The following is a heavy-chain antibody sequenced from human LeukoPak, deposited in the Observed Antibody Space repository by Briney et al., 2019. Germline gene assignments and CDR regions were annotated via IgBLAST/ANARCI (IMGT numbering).Heavy chain of an antibody. CDR2: ISYSGST. J-gene: IGHJ4*02. V-gene: IGHV4-39*07. CDR3: AGLGVMVLVYQFEY. CDR1: GGSITSSKYF. Sequence: PSETLSLTCTVSGGSITSSKYFWGWIRQPPGKELESIGIISYSGSTDYNPSLKSRVTISTDTSANQFSLKLTSVTAADTAVYYCAGLGVMVLVYQFEYWGRGTPVTVSS. D-gene: IGHD2-8*01.